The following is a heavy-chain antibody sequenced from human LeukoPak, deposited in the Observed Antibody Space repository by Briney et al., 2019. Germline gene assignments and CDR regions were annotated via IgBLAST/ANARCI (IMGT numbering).Heavy chain of an antibody. V-gene: IGHV1-18*01. CDR1: GYTFISYG. CDR2: ISPYTTKT. J-gene: IGHJ6*03. CDR3: AREGGVGPTAPPDYYSYHMDV. Sequence: ASVKVSCKSSGYTFISYGITWVRQAPGQGLEWMGWISPYTTKTNYAQSLQGRVTMTTDTSTSTAYMELRSLRSDDTAVYYCAREGGVGPTAPPDYYSYHMDVWGQGTTVTVSS. D-gene: IGHD1-26*01.